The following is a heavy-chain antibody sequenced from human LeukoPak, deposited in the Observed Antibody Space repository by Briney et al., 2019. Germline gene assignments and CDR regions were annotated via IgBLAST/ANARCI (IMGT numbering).Heavy chain of an antibody. V-gene: IGHV5-51*01. D-gene: IGHD3-22*01. J-gene: IGHJ4*02. CDR2: IYPGDSDT. Sequence: GESLKISCKGSGYSFTSYWIGWVRQMPGKGLEWMGFIYPGDSDTRYSPSFQGQVTISADTSISTAYLQWSSLKASDTAMYYCARGDHYYYDSSGYYGVYWGQGTLVTVSS. CDR3: ARGDHYYYDSSGYYGVY. CDR1: GYSFTSYW.